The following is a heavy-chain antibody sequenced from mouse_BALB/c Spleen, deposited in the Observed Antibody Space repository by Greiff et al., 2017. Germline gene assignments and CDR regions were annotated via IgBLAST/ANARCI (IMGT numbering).Heavy chain of an antibody. CDR2: ISYSGST. V-gene: IGHV3-2*02. CDR3: ARYVDAMDY. CDR1: GYSITSDYA. J-gene: IGHJ4*01. Sequence: VQLKESGPGLVKPSQSLSLTCTVTGYSITSDYAWNWIRQFPGNKLEWMGYISYSGSTSYNPSLKSRISITRDTSKNQFFLQLNSVTTEDTATYYCARYVDAMDYWGQGTSVTVSS.